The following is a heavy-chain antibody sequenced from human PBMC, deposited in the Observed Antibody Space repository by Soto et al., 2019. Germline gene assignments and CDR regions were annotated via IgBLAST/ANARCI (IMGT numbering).Heavy chain of an antibody. Sequence: PSETLSLTCTVSGGSISSGDYYWSWIRQPPGKGLEWIGYIYYSGSTYYNPSLKSRVTISVDTSKNQFSLKLSSVTAADTAVYYCARGAFGVATISYYYGMDVWGQGTTVTVSS. CDR2: IYYSGST. V-gene: IGHV4-30-4*01. D-gene: IGHD5-12*01. J-gene: IGHJ6*02. CDR1: GGSISSGDYY. CDR3: ARGAFGVATISYYYGMDV.